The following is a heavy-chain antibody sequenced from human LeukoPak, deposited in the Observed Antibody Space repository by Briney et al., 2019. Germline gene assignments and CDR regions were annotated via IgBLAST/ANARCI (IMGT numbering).Heavy chain of an antibody. V-gene: IGHV1-2*02. D-gene: IGHD3-9*01. CDR3: ARAAVYYDILTGYYLDYYYYMDV. Sequence: ASVKVSCKASGYTFTGYYMHWVRQAPGQGLAWMGWINPNSGGTNYEQKFQGRVTMTRDTSISTAYMELSRLRSDDTAVYYCARAAVYYDILTGYYLDYYYYMDVWGKGPTVTVSS. CDR1: GYTFTGYY. J-gene: IGHJ6*03. CDR2: INPNSGGT.